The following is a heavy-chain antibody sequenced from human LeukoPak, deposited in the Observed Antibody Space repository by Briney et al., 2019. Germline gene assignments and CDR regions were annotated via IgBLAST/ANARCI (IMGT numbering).Heavy chain of an antibody. J-gene: IGHJ4*02. CDR3: AKGKYYYDGSGYEWAYVDY. Sequence: GGSLRLSCAASGFTFSSYAMSWVRQAPGKGLEWVSAISGSGGSTYYADSVKGRFTISRANAKNTLYLQMNIQRAEDKAVYYCAKGKYYYDGSGYEWAYVDYWGEGTLVIVSS. D-gene: IGHD3-22*01. CDR1: GFTFSSYA. V-gene: IGHV3-23*01. CDR2: ISGSGGST.